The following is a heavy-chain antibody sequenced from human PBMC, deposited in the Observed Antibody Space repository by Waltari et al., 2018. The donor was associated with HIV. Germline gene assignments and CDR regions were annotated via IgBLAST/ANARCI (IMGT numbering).Heavy chain of an antibody. J-gene: IGHJ6*02. CDR2: ISGSGGST. CDR3: VKEHQYSHSWYSYYGMDV. Sequence: EVQVLESGGALVQPGGSLRLSCAGSGFTFSNYGMSLVRQAPGKGLEWVSTISGSGGSTYYADSVKGRFTVSRDNSKNTLYLQMNSLRAEDTAVYFCVKEHQYSHSWYSYYGMDVWGQGTTVTVSS. D-gene: IGHD6-13*01. V-gene: IGHV3-23*01. CDR1: GFTFSNYG.